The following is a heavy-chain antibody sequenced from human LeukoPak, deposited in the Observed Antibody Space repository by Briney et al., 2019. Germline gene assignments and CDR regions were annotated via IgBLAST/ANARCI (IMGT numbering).Heavy chain of an antibody. V-gene: IGHV3-23*01. Sequence: GGSLRLSCAASGFNFNNFAMSWVPQAPGKGPEWLSAMTGPADTTYYAESVKGLFTISRDYSKSMVYLQMNSLRVEDTAIYYCAKGAEIDHWGQGTLVTVSS. J-gene: IGHJ4*02. CDR2: MTGPADTT. CDR3: AKGAEIDH. CDR1: GFNFNNFA.